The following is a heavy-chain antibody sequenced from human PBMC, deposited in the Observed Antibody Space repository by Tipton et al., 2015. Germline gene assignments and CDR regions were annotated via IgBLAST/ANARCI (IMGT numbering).Heavy chain of an antibody. CDR3: ARGWFGESLNSGDY. V-gene: IGHV1-46*01. D-gene: IGHD3-10*01. CDR1: GYTFTGYY. J-gene: IGHJ4*02. CDR2: INPSYNNA. Sequence: QVQLVQSGAEVKKPGASVKLSCETSGYTFTGYYMHWVRQAPGQGLEWMGVINPSYNNATYAQKFEGRVSMTRDTSTRTLYMELSSLRSDDTAVYYCARGWFGESLNSGDYWGQGTLVTVSS.